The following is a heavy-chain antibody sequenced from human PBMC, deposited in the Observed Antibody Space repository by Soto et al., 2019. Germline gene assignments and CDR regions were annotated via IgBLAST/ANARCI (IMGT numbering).Heavy chain of an antibody. CDR3: VRSFFCSGGSCYSISSH. D-gene: IGHD2-15*01. CDR2: IYTGGGT. J-gene: IGHJ4*02. Sequence: EVQLVESGGGLVQPGGSLRLSCAPSGFTVSSNDMSWVRQAPGKGLEWVSVIYTGGGTYYADSVKGRFTISRDNSKNTLYLQMNSPRDADTAVYYCVRSFFCSGGSCYSISSHWGQGTLVTVSS. CDR1: GFTVSSND. V-gene: IGHV3-66*01.